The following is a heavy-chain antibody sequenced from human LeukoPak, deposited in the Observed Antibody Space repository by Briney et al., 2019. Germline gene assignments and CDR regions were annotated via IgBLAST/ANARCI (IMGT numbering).Heavy chain of an antibody. D-gene: IGHD3-22*01. CDR1: GGSISSHY. CDR2: IYYSGST. V-gene: IGHV4-59*11. Sequence: SETLSLTCTVSGGSISSHYWSWIRQPPGKRLEGIGYIYYSGSTNYNPSLKSRVTISVDTSKNQFSLKLSSVTAADTAVYYCARTMTYYYYYMDVWGKGTTVTVSS. CDR3: ARTMTYYYYYMDV. J-gene: IGHJ6*03.